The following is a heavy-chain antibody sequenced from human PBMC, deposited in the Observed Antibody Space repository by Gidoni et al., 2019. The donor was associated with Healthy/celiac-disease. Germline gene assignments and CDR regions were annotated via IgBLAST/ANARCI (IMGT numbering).Heavy chain of an antibody. J-gene: IGHJ6*02. CDR2: IYYSGST. V-gene: IGHV4-59*01. Sequence: QVQLQESGPGLVKPSETLSLTCTVSGGSISSYYWSWIRPPPGKGLEWIGYIYYSGSTNYNPSLKSRVTISVDTSKNQFSLKLSSVTAADTAVYYCARAGRKGYCSSTSCYQVSYYYGMDVWGQGTTVTVSS. CDR3: ARAGRKGYCSSTSCYQVSYYYGMDV. D-gene: IGHD2-2*01. CDR1: GGSISSYY.